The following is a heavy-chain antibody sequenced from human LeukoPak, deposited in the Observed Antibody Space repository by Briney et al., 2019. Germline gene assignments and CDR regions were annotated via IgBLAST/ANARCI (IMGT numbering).Heavy chain of an antibody. CDR3: ARYLSGDGGGWFDP. CDR1: GYSISSGYY. CDR2: IYHSGST. V-gene: IGHV4-38-2*02. Sequence: SETLSLTCTVSGYSISSGYYWGWIRQPPGKGLEWIGSIYHSGSTYYNPSLKSRVTISIDTSKNQFSLKLSSVTAADTAVYYCARYLSGDGGGWFDPWGQGTLVTVSS. J-gene: IGHJ5*02. D-gene: IGHD5-12*01.